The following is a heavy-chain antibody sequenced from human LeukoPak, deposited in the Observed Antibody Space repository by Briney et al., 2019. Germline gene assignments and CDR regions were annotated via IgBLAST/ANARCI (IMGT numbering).Heavy chain of an antibody. CDR1: VGTLNSYT. J-gene: IGHJ6*03. CDR2: IMPIFGSA. CDR3: ARSSNFDWLTNHQADYYYYYMDV. Sequence: GASVKVSCKASVGTLNSYTIIWVRQAPGQGREGMGGIMPIFGSANYAKRFQARVPITAHESTTTAYMQLRSLRSEDTAVYYCARSSNFDWLTNHQADYYYYYMDVWGKGTTVTISS. D-gene: IGHD3-9*01. V-gene: IGHV1-69*13.